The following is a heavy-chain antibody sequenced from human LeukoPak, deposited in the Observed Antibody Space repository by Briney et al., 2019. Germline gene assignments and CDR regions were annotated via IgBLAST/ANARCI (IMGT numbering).Heavy chain of an antibody. V-gene: IGHV1/OR15-1*04. Sequence: ASVKVSCKASGYIFTDYYMHWVRQAPGQELGWMGRINPNSGGTNYARKFQGRVTMTRNTSISTAYMELSSLRSEDTAVYYCARGSNDYGDRDYWGQGTLVTVSS. D-gene: IGHD4-17*01. J-gene: IGHJ4*02. CDR1: GYIFTDYY. CDR3: ARGSNDYGDRDY. CDR2: INPNSGGT.